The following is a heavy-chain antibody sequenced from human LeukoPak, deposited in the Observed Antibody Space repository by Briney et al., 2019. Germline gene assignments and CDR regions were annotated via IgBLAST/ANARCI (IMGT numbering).Heavy chain of an antibody. V-gene: IGHV4-34*01. CDR1: GGSFSGYY. CDR2: INHSGST. CDR3: ARARKVVPAYFDY. D-gene: IGHD2-2*01. J-gene: IGHJ4*02. Sequence: SETLSLTCAVYGGSFSGYYWSWIRQPPGKGLEWIGEINHSGSTNYNPSLKSRVTISVDTSKNQFSLKLSSVTAADTAVYYCARARKVVPAYFDYWGQGTLVTVSS.